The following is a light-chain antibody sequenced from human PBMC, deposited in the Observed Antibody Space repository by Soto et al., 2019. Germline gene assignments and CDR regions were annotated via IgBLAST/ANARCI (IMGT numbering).Light chain of an antibody. V-gene: IGKV3-20*01. CDR2: GAS. J-gene: IGKJ1*01. Sequence: EIVLTQSAGTLSLSPGERATLSCRASQSVSSSYLAWYQQKPGQAPRLLIYGASSRATGIPDRFSGSGSGTDFTLTISILEPEDFAVYYCQQYGSSPPWTFGQGTKVEIK. CDR1: QSVSSSY. CDR3: QQYGSSPPWT.